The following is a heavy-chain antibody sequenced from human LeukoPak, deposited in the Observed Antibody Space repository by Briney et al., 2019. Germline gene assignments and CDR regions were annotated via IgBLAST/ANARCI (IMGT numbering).Heavy chain of an antibody. CDR2: ISGSGGST. Sequence: PGGSLRLSCAASRFTFSSYAMSWVRQAPGKGLEWVSAISGSGGSTYYADSVKGRFTISRDNSKNTLYLQMNSLRAEDTAVYYCAKDPAYCSSTSCYQGSHWGQGTLVTVSS. D-gene: IGHD2-2*01. V-gene: IGHV3-23*01. J-gene: IGHJ4*02. CDR1: RFTFSSYA. CDR3: AKDPAYCSSTSCYQGSH.